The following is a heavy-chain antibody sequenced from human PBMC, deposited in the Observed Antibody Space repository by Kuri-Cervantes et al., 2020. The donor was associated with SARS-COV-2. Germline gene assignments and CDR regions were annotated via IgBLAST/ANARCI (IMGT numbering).Heavy chain of an antibody. CDR1: GFKFGDYP. CDR3: SRGRVWFDP. V-gene: IGHV3-49*03. J-gene: IGHJ5*02. Sequence: GESLKISFTASGFKFGDYPMSWFRQAPGKGLEWVGFIRNKGYGATTEYGASVKGRFTISRDDSESIAYLQMNSLKTEDTAVYYCSRGRVWFDPWGQGNLVNVSS. CDR2: IRNKGYGATT.